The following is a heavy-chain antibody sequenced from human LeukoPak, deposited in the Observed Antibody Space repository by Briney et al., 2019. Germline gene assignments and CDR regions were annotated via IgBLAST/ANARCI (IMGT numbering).Heavy chain of an antibody. J-gene: IGHJ6*04. D-gene: IGHD3-10*02. CDR2: IKKDGSEK. V-gene: IGHV3-7*01. CDR1: GFTFSSYW. Sequence: GGSLRLSCAASGFTFSSYWMSWVRQAPGKGLEWVANIKKDGSEKYYVDSVKGRFTISRDNAKNSLYLQMNSLRAEDTAVYYCAELGITMIGGVWGKGTTVTISS. CDR3: AELGITMIGGV.